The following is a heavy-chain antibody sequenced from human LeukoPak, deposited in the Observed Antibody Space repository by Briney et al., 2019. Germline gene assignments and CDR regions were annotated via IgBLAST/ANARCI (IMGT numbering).Heavy chain of an antibody. CDR3: ARGGYIYGY. Sequence: SETLSLTCSVSGGPMNSYTWSWIRHSPGKGLEWIGYIYSSGGTNYNPSLKSRVTISIDTSKKQFSLKLRSVKTADTAVYHCARGGYIYGYWGQGILVTVSS. CDR1: GGPMNSYT. CDR2: IYSSGGT. D-gene: IGHD5-18*01. V-gene: IGHV4-59*01. J-gene: IGHJ4*02.